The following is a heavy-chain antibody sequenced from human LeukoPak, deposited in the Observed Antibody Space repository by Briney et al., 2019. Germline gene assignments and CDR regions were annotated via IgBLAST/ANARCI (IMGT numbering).Heavy chain of an antibody. J-gene: IGHJ4*02. CDR3: AREAPRGVVVN. Sequence: ETLSLTCAVSGYSISSGYYWGWTRQPPGKGLEWIGSIYHSGSTYYNPSLESRVTISVDTSKNQFSLKLSSVTAADTAVYYCAREAPRGVVVNWGQGTLVTVSS. CDR1: GYSISSGYY. V-gene: IGHV4-38-2*01. D-gene: IGHD3-22*01. CDR2: IYHSGST.